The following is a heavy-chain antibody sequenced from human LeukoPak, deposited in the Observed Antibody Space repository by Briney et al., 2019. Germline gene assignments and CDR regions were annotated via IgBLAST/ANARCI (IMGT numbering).Heavy chain of an antibody. CDR2: IWYDGSNK. Sequence: GGSLRLSCAASGFTFSSYGMHWVRQAPGKGLEWVAVIWYDGSNKYYADSVKGRFTISRDNSKNTLYLQMNSLRAEDTAVYYCARGQRGSSHDPVYYFDYWGQGTLVTVSS. J-gene: IGHJ4*02. CDR1: GFTFSSYG. CDR3: ARGQRGSSHDPVYYFDY. D-gene: IGHD3-16*01. V-gene: IGHV3-33*01.